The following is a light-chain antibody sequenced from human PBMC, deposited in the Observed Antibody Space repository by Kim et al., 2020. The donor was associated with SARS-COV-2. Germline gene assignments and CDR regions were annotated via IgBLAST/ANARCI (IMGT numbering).Light chain of an antibody. V-gene: IGLV3-1*01. CDR1: KLGDKY. CDR2: EGS. J-gene: IGLJ2*01. CDR3: QAWDSSTVV. Sequence: SYELTQPPSVSVSPGQTASITCSGDKLGDKYACWYQQKPGQSPVLVIYEGSKRPAGIPERISGSNSGNTATLTISGTQAMDEADYYCQAWDSSTVVFGGG.